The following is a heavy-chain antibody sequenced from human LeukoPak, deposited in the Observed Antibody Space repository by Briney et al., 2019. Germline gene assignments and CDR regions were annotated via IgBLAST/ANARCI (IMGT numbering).Heavy chain of an antibody. V-gene: IGHV3-30*02. CDR3: AILGGYSYGGRYFDY. J-gene: IGHJ4*02. Sequence: PGGSLRLSCAASGFTFSSYGMHWVRQAPGKGLEWVAFIRYDGSNKYYADSVKGRFTISRDNSKNTLYLQMNSLRAEVTAVYYCAILGGYSYGGRYFDYWGQGTLVTVSS. CDR1: GFTFSSYG. CDR2: IRYDGSNK. D-gene: IGHD5-18*01.